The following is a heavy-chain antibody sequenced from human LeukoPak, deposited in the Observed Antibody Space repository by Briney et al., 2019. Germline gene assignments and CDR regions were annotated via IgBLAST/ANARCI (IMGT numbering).Heavy chain of an antibody. Sequence: SETLSLTCTVSGGSISSYYWSWIRQPPGKGLEWIGYIYYSGSTNYDPSLKSRVTISVDTSKNQFSLKLSSVTAADTAVYYCAREGQQLVPDYWGQGTLVTVSS. CDR1: GGSISSYY. D-gene: IGHD6-13*01. CDR3: AREGQQLVPDY. CDR2: IYYSGST. V-gene: IGHV4-59*01. J-gene: IGHJ4*02.